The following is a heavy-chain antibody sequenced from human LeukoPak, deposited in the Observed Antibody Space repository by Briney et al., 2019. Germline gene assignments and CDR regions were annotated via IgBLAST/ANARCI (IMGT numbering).Heavy chain of an antibody. CDR1: GFTFSSYT. D-gene: IGHD1-20*01. V-gene: IGHV3-21*01. CDR2: ISSSSSYI. CDR3: ARCITGTSLVSDY. Sequence: GGSLRLSCAASGFTFSSYTMNWVRQAPGKGLEWVSSISSSSSYIYYADSEKGRSTISRDNAKNSLYLQMNSLRAEDTAVYYCARCITGTSLVSDYWGQGTLVTVSS. J-gene: IGHJ4*02.